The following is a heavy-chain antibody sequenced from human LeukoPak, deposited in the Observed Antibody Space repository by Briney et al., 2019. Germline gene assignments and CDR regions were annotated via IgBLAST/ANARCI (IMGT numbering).Heavy chain of an antibody. CDR1: GFTLSSQE. CDR3: ARGAVAGTPPVDY. V-gene: IGHV3-48*03. D-gene: IGHD6-19*01. Sequence: GGSLRLSCAASGFTLSSQEMNWVRQAPGKGLEWLSYISGSGDTMYYADSVRGRFTISRDNAKNSLYLQMNSLRTEDSALYSCARGAVAGTPPVDYWGPGTLVTVSS. J-gene: IGHJ4*02. CDR2: ISGSGDTM.